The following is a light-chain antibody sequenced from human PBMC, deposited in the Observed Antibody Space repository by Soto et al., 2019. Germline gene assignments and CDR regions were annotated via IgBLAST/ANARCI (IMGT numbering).Light chain of an antibody. J-gene: IGKJ1*01. V-gene: IGKV3-11*01. CDR1: QSVSSN. CDR2: GAS. Sequence: EIGVTQYSAPLSLSPGERATLSCRASQSVSSNLAWYQQKPGQAPRLLIYGASTRATGIPARFSGSGSGTDFTLTISSLEPEDFAVYYCQQHSHWPPWTFGQGTKVDIK. CDR3: QQHSHWPPWT.